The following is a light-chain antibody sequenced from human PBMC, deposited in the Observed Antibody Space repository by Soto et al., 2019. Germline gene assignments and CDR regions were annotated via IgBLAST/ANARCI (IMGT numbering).Light chain of an antibody. V-gene: IGKV1-27*01. CDR1: QGISSY. CDR3: QKYNSAPRS. Sequence: DIQMTQSPSSLSASVGDRVTITCRASQGISSYLAWYQQKPAKVPKLLIYAASTLQSGVPSRFSGSGSGTDFTLTISSLQPEDVATYYCQKYNSAPRSFGGGTKVETK. CDR2: AAS. J-gene: IGKJ4*01.